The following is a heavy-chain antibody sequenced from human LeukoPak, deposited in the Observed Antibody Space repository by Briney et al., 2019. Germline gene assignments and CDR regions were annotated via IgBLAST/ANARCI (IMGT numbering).Heavy chain of an antibody. J-gene: IGHJ4*02. V-gene: IGHV4-34*01. D-gene: IGHD5-18*01. CDR2: INHSGST. Sequence: PSKTLSLTCAVYGGSFSGYYWSWIRQPPGKGLEWIGEINHSGSTNYNPSLKSRVTISVDTSKNQFSLKLSSVTAADTAVYYCARGSAAMVEYWGQGTLVTVSS. CDR1: GGSFSGYY. CDR3: ARGSAAMVEY.